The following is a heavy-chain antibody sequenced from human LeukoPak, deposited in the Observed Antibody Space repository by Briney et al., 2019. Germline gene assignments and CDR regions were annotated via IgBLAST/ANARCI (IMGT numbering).Heavy chain of an antibody. J-gene: IGHJ6*03. D-gene: IGHD3-10*01. CDR1: GGSISSSSYY. V-gene: IGHV4-39*07. CDR3: AKEGAYYGSGSYIGHYMDV. Sequence: SETLSLTCTVSGGSISSSSYYWGWIRQPPGKGLEWIGSIYYSGSTYYNPSLKSRVTISVDTSKNQFSLKLSSVTAADTAVYYCAKEGAYYGSGSYIGHYMDVWGKGTTVTVSS. CDR2: IYYSGST.